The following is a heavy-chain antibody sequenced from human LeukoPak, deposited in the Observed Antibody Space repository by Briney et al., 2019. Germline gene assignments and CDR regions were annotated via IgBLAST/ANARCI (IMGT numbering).Heavy chain of an antibody. D-gene: IGHD3-10*02. J-gene: IGHJ6*04. Sequence: HAGGSLRLSCAASGFTFRSYAMHWVRQAPGKGLEWEAAISYDGSNKKYADSVKGRFTISRDNSKNTLYLQMNSLRAEDTAVYYCAELGITMIGGVWGKGTTVTISS. CDR2: ISYDGSNK. CDR1: GFTFRSYA. CDR3: AELGITMIGGV. V-gene: IGHV3-30*04.